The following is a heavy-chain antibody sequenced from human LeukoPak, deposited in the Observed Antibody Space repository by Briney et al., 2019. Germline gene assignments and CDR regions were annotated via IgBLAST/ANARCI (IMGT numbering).Heavy chain of an antibody. CDR2: ISGNGGRT. CDR3: AKDFGRNLGGPGY. Sequence: QAGGSLRLSCVASGFTFSTYTMAWVRQAPGGGLEWVSGISGNGGRTYYADSVKGRFAISRDDSKSTLYLQMNSLRGEDTAVYYCAKDFGRNLGGPGYWGRGTLVIVSS. V-gene: IGHV3-23*01. J-gene: IGHJ4*02. D-gene: IGHD1-14*01. CDR1: GFTFSTYT.